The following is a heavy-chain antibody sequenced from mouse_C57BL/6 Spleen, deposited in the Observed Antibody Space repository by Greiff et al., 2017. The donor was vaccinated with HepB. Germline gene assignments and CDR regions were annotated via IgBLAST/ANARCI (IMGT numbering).Heavy chain of an antibody. Sequence: QVQLQQPGAELVRPGTSVKLSCKASGYTFTSYWLHWVKQRPGQGLEWIGVIDPSDSYTNYNQKFKGKATLTVDTSSSTAYMQLSSLTSEDSAVYYCARGIDGYDGNYYAMDYWGQGTSVTVSS. CDR3: ARGIDGYDGNYYAMDY. J-gene: IGHJ4*01. CDR2: IDPSDSYT. V-gene: IGHV1-59*01. CDR1: GYTFTSYW. D-gene: IGHD2-2*01.